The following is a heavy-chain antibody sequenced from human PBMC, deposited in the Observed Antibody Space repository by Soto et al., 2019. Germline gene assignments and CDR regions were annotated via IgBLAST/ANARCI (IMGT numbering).Heavy chain of an antibody. CDR3: ATVLRGVVNGFHP. CDR1: GDTFTNFG. J-gene: IGHJ5*02. CDR2: IATYNSHR. V-gene: IGHV1-18*01. Sequence: HLVQSGPEVKKPGASITVSCKTSGDTFTNFGLSWVRQAPGQGLEWMGWIATYNSHRNHAQKFQARLTLTTDKASMTAYMELKSLRYDDTAVYYCATVLRGVVNGFHPWGQGTLGTVSS. D-gene: IGHD3-10*01.